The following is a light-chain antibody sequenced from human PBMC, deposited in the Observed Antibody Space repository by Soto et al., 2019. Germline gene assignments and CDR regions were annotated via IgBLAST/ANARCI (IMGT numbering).Light chain of an antibody. CDR3: QQYNNWPTGT. J-gene: IGKJ1*01. CDR1: QSVSSN. V-gene: IGKV3-15*01. Sequence: EIVMTQSPATLSVSPGERATLSCRASQSVSSNLAWYQQKPGQAPRLLIYGASTRATGIPARFSGSGSGTELTLTISSLQSEDFAVYYCQQYNNWPTGTFGQGTKVEIK. CDR2: GAS.